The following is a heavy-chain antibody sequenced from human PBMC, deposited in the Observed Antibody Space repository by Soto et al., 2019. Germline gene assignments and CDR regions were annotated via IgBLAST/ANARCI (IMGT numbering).Heavy chain of an antibody. D-gene: IGHD3-3*01. CDR1: GGSISSYY. Sequence: SETLSLTCTVSGGSISSYYWSWIRQPPGKGLEWIGYIYYSGSTNYNPSLKSRVTISVDTSKNQFSLKLSSVTAADTAVYYCARGLTYYDFWSGFDFWGQGLLVTVSS. V-gene: IGHV4-59*08. CDR3: ARGLTYYDFWSGFDF. CDR2: IYYSGST. J-gene: IGHJ4*02.